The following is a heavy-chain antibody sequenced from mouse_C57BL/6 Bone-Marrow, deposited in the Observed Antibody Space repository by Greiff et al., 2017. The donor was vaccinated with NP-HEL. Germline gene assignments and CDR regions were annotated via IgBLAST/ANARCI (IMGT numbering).Heavy chain of an antibody. CDR1: GYTFTSYW. J-gene: IGHJ1*03. CDR2: IHPNSGST. D-gene: IGHD1-2*01. Sequence: VQLQQPGAELVKPGASVKLSCKASGYTFTSYWMHWVKQRPGQGLEWIGMIHPNSGSTNYNEKFKSKATLTVDKSSSTAYMQLSSLTSEDSAVYYCAREGLLRPDWYVDVWGTGTTVTVSS. V-gene: IGHV1-64*01. CDR3: AREGLLRPDWYVDV.